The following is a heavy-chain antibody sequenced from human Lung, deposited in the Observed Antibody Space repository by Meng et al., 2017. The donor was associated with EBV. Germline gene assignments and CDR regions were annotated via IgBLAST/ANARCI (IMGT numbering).Heavy chain of an antibody. CDR3: ARERGDY. D-gene: IGHD3-10*01. CDR1: GFTFSSYN. Sequence: LVGSGGGLVKAGGSLRLSCAASGFTFSSYNLTWVRQAPGKGLEWVSSISSSRSYIYYADSMKGRFTISRDNAKNSLYLQMNSLRAEDTAVYYCARERGDYWGQGTLVTVSS. CDR2: ISSSRSYI. V-gene: IGHV3-21*02. J-gene: IGHJ4*02.